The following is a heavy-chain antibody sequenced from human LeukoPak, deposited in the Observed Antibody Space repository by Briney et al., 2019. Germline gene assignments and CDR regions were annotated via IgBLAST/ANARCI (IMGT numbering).Heavy chain of an antibody. Sequence: SETLSLTCNVSGYSISRGYYWGWIRPPPGRGLEWIGSIHYRGNSHYNPSLKTRVSISVDTSKNQLSLKLSSVTAADTAVYFCARRDWSAYQLDFWGRGILVVASS. J-gene: IGHJ4*02. D-gene: IGHD3-3*01. CDR1: GYSISRGYY. V-gene: IGHV4-38-2*02. CDR2: IHYRGNS. CDR3: ARRDWSAYQLDF.